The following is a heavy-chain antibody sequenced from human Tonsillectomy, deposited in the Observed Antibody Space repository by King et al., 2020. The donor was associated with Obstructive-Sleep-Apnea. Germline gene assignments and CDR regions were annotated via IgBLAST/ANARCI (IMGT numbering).Heavy chain of an antibody. CDR1: GFTFSSYG. J-gene: IGHJ4*02. CDR3: AKDHPPYHVGATLDY. Sequence: QLVQSGGGVVQPGRSLRLSCAASGFTFSSYGMHWVRQAPGKGLEWVAVISYDGSNKYYADSVKGRFTISRDNSKNTLYLQMNSLRAEDTAVYYCAKDHPPYHVGATLDYWGQGTLVTVSS. CDR2: ISYDGSNK. V-gene: IGHV3-30*18. D-gene: IGHD1-26*01.